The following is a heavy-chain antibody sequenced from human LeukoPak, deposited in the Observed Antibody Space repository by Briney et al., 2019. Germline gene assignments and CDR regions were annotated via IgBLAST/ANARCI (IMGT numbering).Heavy chain of an antibody. Sequence: GSSVKLSCTASGGTFSSYTFNWVRQAPGQGLEWMGGIIPVFNIANYAHKFQGRVTITADESTSTAYMELSSLRSDDTAGYYCARIYQDDYIWGTYRPLPDFEYWGQGTLVTVSS. CDR1: GGTFSSYT. V-gene: IGHV1-69*01. D-gene: IGHD3-16*02. CDR2: IIPVFNIA. J-gene: IGHJ4*02. CDR3: ARIYQDDYIWGTYRPLPDFEY.